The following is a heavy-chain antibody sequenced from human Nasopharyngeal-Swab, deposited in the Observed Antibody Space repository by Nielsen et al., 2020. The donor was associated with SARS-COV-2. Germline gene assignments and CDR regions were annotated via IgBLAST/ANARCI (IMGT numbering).Heavy chain of an antibody. Sequence: WGSLTLTCTVSGFTFTDYWMHWLRQSPANGPEWPSRIDNDGSSTTYAASVRGRFTISRDNARNTLFLQLHSLRAEDTAVYYCARESYSWSWYGPDYWGQGTQVTVSS. V-gene: IGHV3-74*03. J-gene: IGHJ4*02. CDR1: GFTFTDYW. CDR3: ARESYSWSWYGPDY. D-gene: IGHD1-26*01. CDR2: IDNDGSST.